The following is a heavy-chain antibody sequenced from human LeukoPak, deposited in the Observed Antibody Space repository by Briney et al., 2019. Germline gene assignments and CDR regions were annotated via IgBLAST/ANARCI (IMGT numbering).Heavy chain of an antibody. V-gene: IGHV3-15*01. D-gene: IGHD1-26*01. CDR2: IKSKTDGGTT. Sequence: KPGGSLRLSCAASGFTFSNAWMSWVRQAPGKGLEWVGRIKSKTDGGTTDYAAPVKGRFTISRDDSKNTLYLQMNSLKTEDTAVYYCTTESHPEWELPGRGAFDIWGQGTMVTVSS. CDR1: GFTFSNAW. CDR3: TTESHPEWELPGRGAFDI. J-gene: IGHJ3*02.